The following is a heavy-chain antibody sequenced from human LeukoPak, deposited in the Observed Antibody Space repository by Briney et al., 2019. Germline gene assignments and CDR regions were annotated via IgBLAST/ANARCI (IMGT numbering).Heavy chain of an antibody. V-gene: IGHV4-34*01. CDR2: INHSGST. J-gene: IGHJ6*03. D-gene: IGHD2-2*01. CDR1: GGSFSGYY. Sequence: PSETLSLTCAVYGGSFSGYYWSWIRQPPGKGLEWIGEINHSGSTNYNPSLKSRVTISVDTSKNQFSLKLSSVTAADTAVYYCARLTKQYCSSTSCSTYYYYYMDVWGKGTTVTVSS. CDR3: ARLTKQYCSSTSCSTYYYYYMDV.